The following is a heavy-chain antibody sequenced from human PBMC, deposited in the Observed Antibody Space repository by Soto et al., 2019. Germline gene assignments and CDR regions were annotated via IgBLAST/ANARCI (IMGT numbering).Heavy chain of an antibody. CDR2: IHSDGSST. CDR1: GFTFSYYW. Sequence: EGQLLESGGGLVQPGESLRLSCAASGFTFSYYWMHWVRQAPGMGLVWVSRIHSDGSSTTYADSVKGRFTISRDNARNTLYLQMNSLRAEDTAVYYCARGDRGAFDLWGQGTVVTVSS. J-gene: IGHJ3*01. D-gene: IGHD1-26*01. V-gene: IGHV3-74*01. CDR3: ARGDRGAFDL.